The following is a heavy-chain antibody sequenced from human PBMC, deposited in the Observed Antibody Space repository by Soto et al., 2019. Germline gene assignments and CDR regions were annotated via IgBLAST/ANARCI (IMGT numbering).Heavy chain of an antibody. CDR3: AREVGDGYNYDY. CDR1: GGSVSSISHY. D-gene: IGHD5-12*01. CDR2: IYYRGST. J-gene: IGHJ4*02. Sequence: SETLSLTCTVSGGSVSSISHYWTWIRQPPGKGLEWIGYIYYRGSTNYNPSLKSRVTISIDTSKNQFSLRLSSVTAADTAMYYCAREVGDGYNYDYWGQGTLVTVSS. V-gene: IGHV4-61*01.